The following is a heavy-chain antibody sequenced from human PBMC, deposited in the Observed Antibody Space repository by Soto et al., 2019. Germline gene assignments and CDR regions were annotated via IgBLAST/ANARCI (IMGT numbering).Heavy chain of an antibody. V-gene: IGHV3-23*01. J-gene: IGHJ6*02. Sequence: EVQLLESGGGLVQPGGSLRLSCAASGFTFSSYAMSWVRQAPGKGLEWVSAISGSGGSTYYADSVKGRFTISRDNSKNTLYLQMNSLRAEGTAVYYCAKNVWGITIFGGMDVWGQGTTVTVSS. CDR1: GFTFSSYA. D-gene: IGHD3-9*01. CDR2: ISGSGGST. CDR3: AKNVWGITIFGGMDV.